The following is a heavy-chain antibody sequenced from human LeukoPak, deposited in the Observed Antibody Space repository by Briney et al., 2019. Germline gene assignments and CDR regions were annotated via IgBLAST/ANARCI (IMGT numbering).Heavy chain of an antibody. D-gene: IGHD2/OR15-2a*01. CDR2: IDPDGNT. CDR3: ARDVRGPHDF. V-gene: IGHV3-74*01. Sequence: GGSLRLSCAASGFTLSNSWMHWGRQAPGKGLVWVSRIDPDGNTDYADSVKGRFTISRDNAKNTLYLQMNSLRAEDTAVYRCARDVRGPHDFWGQGTLVTVSS. J-gene: IGHJ4*02. CDR1: GFTLSNSW.